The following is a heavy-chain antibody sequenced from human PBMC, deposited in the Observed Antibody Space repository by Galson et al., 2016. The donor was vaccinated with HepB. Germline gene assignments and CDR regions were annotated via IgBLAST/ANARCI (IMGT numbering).Heavy chain of an antibody. CDR2: IYYSGST. CDR3: AREVNSGNYGYWYFDL. V-gene: IGHV4-31*03. CDR1: GGSISSGAHY. D-gene: IGHD1-26*01. J-gene: IGHJ2*01. Sequence: TLSLTCTVSGGSISSGAHYWSWIRQHPGKGLEWIGYIYYSGSTHYNPSLKSRVTISVDTSKNQFSLRLTSVTAADTAMYYCAREVNSGNYGYWYFDLWGRGILVTVSS.